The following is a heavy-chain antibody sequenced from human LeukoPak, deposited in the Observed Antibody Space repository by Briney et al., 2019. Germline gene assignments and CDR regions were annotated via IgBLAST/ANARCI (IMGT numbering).Heavy chain of an antibody. V-gene: IGHV3-49*03. CDR1: GTTFGDYG. D-gene: IGHD1-1*01. CDR2: IRSKTYGGTT. J-gene: IGHJ4*02. CDR3: STDYWRLGFDY. Sequence: GGSLRLSCTASGTTFGDYGVSWFRQAPGKGLEWIGFIRSKTYGGTTEDAASVRGRFTLSRDDSKNIVYLEMNILRAEDTAVYYCSTDYWRLGFDYWGQGTLVTVSS.